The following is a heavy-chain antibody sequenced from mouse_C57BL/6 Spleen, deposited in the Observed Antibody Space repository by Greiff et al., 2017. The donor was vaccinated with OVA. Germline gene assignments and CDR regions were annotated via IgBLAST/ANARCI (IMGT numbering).Heavy chain of an antibody. D-gene: IGHD2-4*01. CDR2: ISYDGSN. V-gene: IGHV3-6*01. CDR3: AREDDYDGGGFDY. J-gene: IGHJ2*01. Sequence: EVKLLESGPGLVKPSQSLSLTCSVPGYSITSGYYWNWIRQFPGNKLEWMGYISYDGSNNYNPSLKNRISITRDTSKNQFFLKLNSVTTEDTATYYCAREDDYDGGGFDYWGQGTTLTVSS. CDR1: GYSITSGYY.